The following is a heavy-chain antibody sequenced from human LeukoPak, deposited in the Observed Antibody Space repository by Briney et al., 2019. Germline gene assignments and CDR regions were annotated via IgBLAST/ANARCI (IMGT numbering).Heavy chain of an antibody. V-gene: IGHV3-23*01. J-gene: IGHJ4*02. Sequence: GGSLRLSCAASGLTFSSYAMSWVRQAPGKGLEWVSGISGSGGTTDYADSVKGRFTISRDNSKNTLYLQMNSLSADDTAMYYCANEIRPNDYWGQGTLVTVSS. D-gene: IGHD4-17*01. CDR3: ANEIRPNDY. CDR1: GLTFSSYA. CDR2: ISGSGGTT.